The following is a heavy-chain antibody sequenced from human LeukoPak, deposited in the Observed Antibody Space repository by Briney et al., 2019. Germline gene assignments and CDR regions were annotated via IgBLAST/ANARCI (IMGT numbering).Heavy chain of an antibody. CDR2: ISYDGSNK. V-gene: IGHV3-30*18. D-gene: IGHD3-22*01. J-gene: IGHJ3*02. CDR1: GLTFSSYG. CDR3: AKDPYDSSGYYFPGAFDI. Sequence: GGSLRLSCAASGLTFSSYGMHWVRQAPGKGLEWVAVISYDGSNKYYADSVKGRFTISRDNSKNTLYLQMNSLRAEDTAVYYCAKDPYDSSGYYFPGAFDIWGQGTMVTVSS.